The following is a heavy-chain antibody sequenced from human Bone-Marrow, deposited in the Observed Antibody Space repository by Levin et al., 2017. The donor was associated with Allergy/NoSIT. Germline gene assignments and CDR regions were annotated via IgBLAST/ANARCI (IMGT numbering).Heavy chain of an antibody. V-gene: IGHV3-15*01. J-gene: IGHJ5*02. CDR3: TTGPDP. Sequence: PGGSLRLSCEGSGFAFSDVSMNWVRQAPGKGLEWVGRIKSKIDGATTDYAEFAKGRFTISRDDSRSTLYLELNTLKKEDTAVYYCTTGPDPWGQGALVIVSS. CDR2: IKSKIDGATT. CDR1: GFAFSDVS.